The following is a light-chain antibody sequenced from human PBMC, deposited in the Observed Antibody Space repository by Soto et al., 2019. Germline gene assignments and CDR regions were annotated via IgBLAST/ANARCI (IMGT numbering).Light chain of an antibody. CDR3: QQYGSPRFT. Sequence: EIVLTQSPGTLSLSPGERATLSCRASQSISSSYLAWYQQKPGQAPSLLVYGASSRATGIPDRFSGSGSGTDFTLTISRLEPEDFAVYYCQQYGSPRFTFGPGTKVDIK. J-gene: IGKJ3*01. CDR2: GAS. V-gene: IGKV3-20*01. CDR1: QSISSSY.